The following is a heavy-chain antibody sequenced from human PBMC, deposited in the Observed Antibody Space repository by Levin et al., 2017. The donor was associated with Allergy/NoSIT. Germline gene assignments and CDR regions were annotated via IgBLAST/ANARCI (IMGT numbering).Heavy chain of an antibody. D-gene: IGHD5-18*01. CDR1: GFTFSSYG. CDR2: IWYDGSNK. J-gene: IGHJ6*02. V-gene: IGHV3-33*01. Sequence: GGSLRLSCAASGFTFSSYGMHWVRQAPGKGLEWVAVIWYDGSNKYYADSVKGRFTISRDNSKNTLYLQMNSLRAEDTAVYYCARDHEAAMVITYYYYYGMDVWGQGTTVTVSS. CDR3: ARDHEAAMVITYYYYYGMDV.